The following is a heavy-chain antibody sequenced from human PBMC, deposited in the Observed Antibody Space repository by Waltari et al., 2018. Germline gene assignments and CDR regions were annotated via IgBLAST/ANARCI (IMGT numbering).Heavy chain of an antibody. V-gene: IGHV4-34*01. J-gene: IGHJ3*02. D-gene: IGHD2-21*02. CDR1: GGSFSGYY. Sequence: QVQLQQWGAGLLKPSETLSLTCAVYGGSFSGYYWSWIRQPPGKGLEWFGEISHSGPTNYHPSLKSRVTISLDTSKNQFSLKLSSVTAADTAVYYCARQEIIVEVTGDGFDIWGQGTMVTVSS. CDR3: ARQEIIVEVTGDGFDI. CDR2: ISHSGPT.